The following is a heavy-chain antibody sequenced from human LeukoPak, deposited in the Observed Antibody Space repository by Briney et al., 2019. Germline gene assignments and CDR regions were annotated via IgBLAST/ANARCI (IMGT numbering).Heavy chain of an antibody. CDR3: ATYRQVLLPFES. V-gene: IGHV3-23*01. CDR1: GFTLSSYA. CDR2: ISDSGNT. D-gene: IGHD2-8*02. Sequence: GGSLRLSCAASGFTLSSYAMSWVRQAPGKGLEWVSAISDSGNTYHADSVKGRFTISRDSSKNTLFLQMNSLRAEDTAIYYCATYRQVLLPFESWGQGTLVTVSS. J-gene: IGHJ4*02.